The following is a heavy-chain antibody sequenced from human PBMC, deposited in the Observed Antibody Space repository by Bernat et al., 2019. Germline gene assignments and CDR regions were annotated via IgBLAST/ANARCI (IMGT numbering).Heavy chain of an antibody. CDR3: ARDLYPYYYYGSGYYFGY. V-gene: IGHV7-4-1*02. J-gene: IGHJ4*02. Sequence: QVQLVQSGAEVKKPGASVKVSCKSSGYTFTSYAMNWVRQAPGQGLEWMGWINTNTGNPTYAQGFTGRFVFSLDPSVSTAHLQISSLKAEDTAVYYCARDLYPYYYYGSGYYFGYRGQGTLVTVSS. D-gene: IGHD3-10*01. CDR1: GYTFTSYA. CDR2: INTNTGNP.